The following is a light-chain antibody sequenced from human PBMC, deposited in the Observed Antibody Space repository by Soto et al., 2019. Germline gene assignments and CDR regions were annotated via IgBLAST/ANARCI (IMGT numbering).Light chain of an antibody. CDR3: FSYAGSTGV. V-gene: IGLV2-11*01. Sequence: QSALTQPRSVSESPGQSITISCTGTSIDVGGYNYVSWYQQHPDKAPKLMIYDVTERPSGVPDRFSGSKSGNTASLTISGLQAEDEADYFCFSYAGSTGVFGTGTKVTVL. J-gene: IGLJ1*01. CDR1: SIDVGGYNY. CDR2: DVT.